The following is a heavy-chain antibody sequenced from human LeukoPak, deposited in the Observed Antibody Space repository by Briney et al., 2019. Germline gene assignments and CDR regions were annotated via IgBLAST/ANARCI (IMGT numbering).Heavy chain of an antibody. CDR3: ARNYGDYEGDNFDY. J-gene: IGHJ4*02. CDR1: GFTFSNYW. Sequence: GGSLRLSCAASGFTFSNYWMSWVRQAPGKGLEWVANIKQDGSEKYYVDSVKGRFTISRDNAKNSLYLQMNSLRAEDTAVYYCARNYGDYEGDNFDYWGQGTLVTVSS. D-gene: IGHD4-17*01. CDR2: IKQDGSEK. V-gene: IGHV3-7*01.